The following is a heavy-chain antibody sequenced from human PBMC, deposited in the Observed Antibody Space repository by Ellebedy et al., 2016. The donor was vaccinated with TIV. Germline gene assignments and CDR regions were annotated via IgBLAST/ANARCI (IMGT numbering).Heavy chain of an antibody. D-gene: IGHD3-3*01. V-gene: IGHV3-30-3*01. CDR1: GFTFSSYS. Sequence: PGGSLRLSCAASGFTFSSYSMHWVRQAPGKGLSWVAAISYDATDKYYADSLKGRFTISRDNSRNTLYLQMNSLRAEDTAVYYCVRELMLGVLDYWGQGTLVTVSS. CDR2: ISYDATDK. J-gene: IGHJ4*02. CDR3: VRELMLGVLDY.